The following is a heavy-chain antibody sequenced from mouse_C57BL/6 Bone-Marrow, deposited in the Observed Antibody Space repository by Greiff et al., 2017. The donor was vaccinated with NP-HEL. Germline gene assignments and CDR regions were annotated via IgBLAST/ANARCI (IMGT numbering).Heavy chain of an antibody. CDR3: LIYYDYDGAY. Sequence: EVQLQQSGPGLVKPSQSLSLTCSVTGYSITSGYYWNWIRQFPGNKLEWMGYISYDGSNNYNPSLKNRISITRDTSKNQFFLKLNSVTTEDTATYYCLIYYDYDGAYWGQGTLVTVSA. CDR2: ISYDGSN. D-gene: IGHD2-4*01. J-gene: IGHJ3*01. CDR1: GYSITSGYY. V-gene: IGHV3-6*01.